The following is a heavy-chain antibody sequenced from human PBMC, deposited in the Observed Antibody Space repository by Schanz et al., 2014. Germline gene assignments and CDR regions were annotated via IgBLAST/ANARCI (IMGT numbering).Heavy chain of an antibody. J-gene: IGHJ4*02. CDR3: ARAGQDYSDSSGYATYYFGN. V-gene: IGHV1-69*09. D-gene: IGHD3-22*01. CDR2: IIPILDIT. CDR1: GGTFSSFA. Sequence: QVQLLQSGAEVKKPGSSVKVSCKASGGTFSSFAIFWVRQAPGQGLEWMGTIIPILDITNYAQKFQGRVTITADKSTSTAYMELSNLRAEDTAVYYCARAGQDYSDSSGYATYYFGNWGQGTLVTVSS.